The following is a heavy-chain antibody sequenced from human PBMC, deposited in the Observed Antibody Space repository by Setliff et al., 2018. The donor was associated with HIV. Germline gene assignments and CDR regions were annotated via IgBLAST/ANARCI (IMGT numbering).Heavy chain of an antibody. CDR3: ASQPAYSTDWYPPGYFDF. CDR2: IHYSGNT. CDR1: GDSIRSGGYY. J-gene: IGHJ4*02. Sequence: TLSLTCTVFGDSIRSGGYYWSWIRQHPGKGLEWIGYIHYSGNTYYNPSLKGRLTMSVDTSKNQFSLKLSSVTAADTAVYYCASQPAYSTDWYPPGYFDFWGQGTLVTVSS. V-gene: IGHV4-31*03. D-gene: IGHD6-19*01.